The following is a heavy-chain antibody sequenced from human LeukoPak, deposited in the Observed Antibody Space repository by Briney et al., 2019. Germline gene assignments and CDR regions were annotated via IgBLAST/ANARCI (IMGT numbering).Heavy chain of an antibody. CDR2: ISSSSYI. V-gene: IGHV3-21*01. CDR3: ARDKPSGSYSGSLFDY. CDR1: GFTFSSYS. Sequence: GGSLRLSCAASGFTFSSYSMNWVRQAPGKGLEWVSSISSSSYIYYADSVKGRFTISRDNARNSLYLQMNSLRAEDTAVYYCARDKPSGSYSGSLFDYWGQGTLVTVSS. D-gene: IGHD1-26*01. J-gene: IGHJ4*02.